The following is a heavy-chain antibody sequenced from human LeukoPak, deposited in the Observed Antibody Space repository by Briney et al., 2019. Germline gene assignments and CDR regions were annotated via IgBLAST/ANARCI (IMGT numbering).Heavy chain of an antibody. V-gene: IGHV3-23*01. CDR3: ATDPARGIR. Sequence: PGGSLRLSCAASGFTFSTFAMSWVRQAPGKGLEWVSTIGNSAGYTYYADSVKGRFTISRDNSKNTLYLQMNSLKTEDTAVYYCATDPARGIRWGQGSLVTVSS. J-gene: IGHJ4*02. CDR2: IGNSAGYT. D-gene: IGHD3-10*01. CDR1: GFTFSTFA.